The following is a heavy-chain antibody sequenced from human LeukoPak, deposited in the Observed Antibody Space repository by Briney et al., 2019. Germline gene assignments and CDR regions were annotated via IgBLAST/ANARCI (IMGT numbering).Heavy chain of an antibody. CDR3: AKEIYSDSSAYVDY. Sequence: GGSLRLSCAASGFTFSSYGIHWVRQAPGKGLEWVAVVSYDGSNKYYADSVKGRFTISRDNSKNTLYLQMNSLRAEDTAVYYCAKEIYSDSSAYVDYWGQGTLVTVSS. CDR1: GFTFSSYG. CDR2: VSYDGSNK. J-gene: IGHJ4*02. V-gene: IGHV3-30*18. D-gene: IGHD3-22*01.